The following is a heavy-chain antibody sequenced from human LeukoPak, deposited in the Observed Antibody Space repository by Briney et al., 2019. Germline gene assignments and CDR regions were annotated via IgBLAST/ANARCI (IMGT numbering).Heavy chain of an antibody. J-gene: IGHJ6*03. D-gene: IGHD3-10*01. Sequence: RSSETLSLTCAVYGGSFSGYYWSWIRQPPGKGLEWIGEINHSGSTYYNPSLKSRVTISVDTSKNQFSLKLSSVTAADTAVYYCARDYSEYPYYYMDVWGKGTTVTVSS. CDR3: ARDYSEYPYYYMDV. V-gene: IGHV4-34*01. CDR1: GGSFSGYY. CDR2: INHSGST.